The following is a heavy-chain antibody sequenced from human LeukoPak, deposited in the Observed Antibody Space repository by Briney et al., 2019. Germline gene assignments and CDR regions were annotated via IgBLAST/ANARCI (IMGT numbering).Heavy chain of an antibody. Sequence: HPGGSLRLSCAASGFTVSSNYMSWVRQAPGKGLEWVSVIDNGGSTYYVDSVKGRFTISRDNSKNTVYLQMNSLRAEDTAVYYCARDGSARSLGNWGQGTLVSVSS. V-gene: IGHV3-53*01. CDR3: ARDGSARSLGN. CDR2: IDNGGST. CDR1: GFTVSSNY. J-gene: IGHJ4*02. D-gene: IGHD6-6*01.